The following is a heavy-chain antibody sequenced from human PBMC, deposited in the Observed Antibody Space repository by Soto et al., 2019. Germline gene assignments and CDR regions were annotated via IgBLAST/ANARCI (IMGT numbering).Heavy chain of an antibody. CDR2: ISAYNGNT. Sequence: ASVKVSCKASGYTFTSYGISWVRQAPGQGLEWMGWISAYNGNTNYAQKLQGRVTMTTDTSTSTAYMELRSLRSDDTAVYYCARDLFVDDYMWGSYRPYFDYWGQGTLVTVSS. V-gene: IGHV1-18*01. CDR1: GYTFTSYG. CDR3: ARDLFVDDYMWGSYRPYFDY. D-gene: IGHD3-16*02. J-gene: IGHJ4*02.